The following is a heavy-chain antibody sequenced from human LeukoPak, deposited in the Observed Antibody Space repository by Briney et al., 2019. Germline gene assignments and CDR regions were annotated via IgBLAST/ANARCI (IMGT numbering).Heavy chain of an antibody. J-gene: IGHJ5*02. D-gene: IGHD2-2*01. CDR1: GFSFSSYA. CDR2: LSASGGTT. CDR3: AKLPREYCSSTSCPNWFDT. V-gene: IGHV3-23*01. Sequence: PGGSLRLSCAASGFSFSSYAMTWVRQAPGKGLGWVSALSASGGTTYYADSVKGRFTTSRDNSKNTLYLHMNSLRAEDTAVYYCAKLPREYCSSTSCPNWFDTWGQGTLVTVSS.